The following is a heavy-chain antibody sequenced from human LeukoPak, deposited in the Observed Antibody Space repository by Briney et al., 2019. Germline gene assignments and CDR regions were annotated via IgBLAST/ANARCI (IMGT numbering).Heavy chain of an antibody. Sequence: SETLSLTCTVSGASIGSYYWSWIRQPPGKGLEWVGSIYYSGTTNYNPSLKSRVPILIDTSKNEFALELTSVTAADTAVFYCAMGRASHEYLGQGTLVTGS. CDR1: GASIGSYY. D-gene: IGHD3-16*01. J-gene: IGHJ4*02. V-gene: IGHV4-59*01. CDR3: AMGRASHEY. CDR2: IYYSGTT.